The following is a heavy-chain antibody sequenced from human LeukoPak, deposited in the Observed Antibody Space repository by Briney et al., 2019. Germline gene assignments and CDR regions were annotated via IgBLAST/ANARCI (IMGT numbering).Heavy chain of an antibody. V-gene: IGHV1-2*02. J-gene: IGHJ4*02. D-gene: IGHD3-3*01. CDR3: ARDLTIFGGVNDPLIRGH. CDR2: INPNSGGT. CDR1: GYTFTGFY. Sequence: ASVKVSCKASGYTFTGFYMHWVRQAPGQGLEWMGWINPNSGGTNYAQNFQGRVTMTRDTSISTAYMELSGLRSDDTAVFYCARDLTIFGGVNDPLIRGHWGQGTLVTVSS.